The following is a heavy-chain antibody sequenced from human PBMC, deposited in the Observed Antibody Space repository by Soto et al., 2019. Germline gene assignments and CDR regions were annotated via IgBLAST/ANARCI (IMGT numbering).Heavy chain of an antibody. Sequence: GASVKVSCKASGYTFTGYYMHWVRQAPGQGLEWMGWINAYNGNTNYAQKLQGRVTMTTDTSTSTAYMELRSLRSDDTAVYYCARGYSDSGWTGTLDYWGQGTLVTVSS. V-gene: IGHV1-18*04. CDR1: GYTFTGYY. CDR2: INAYNGNT. D-gene: IGHD6-19*01. J-gene: IGHJ4*02. CDR3: ARGYSDSGWTGTLDY.